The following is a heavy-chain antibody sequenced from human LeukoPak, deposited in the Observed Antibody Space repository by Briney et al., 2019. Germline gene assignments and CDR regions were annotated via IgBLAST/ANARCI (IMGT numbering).Heavy chain of an antibody. Sequence: GGSLRLSCAASGFTFSSYGMHWVRQAPGKGLEWVAVISYDGSNKYYADSVKGRFTISRDNSKNTLYLQMNSLRAEDTAVYYCARVGARYDILTGYYNYWGQGTLVTVSS. CDR3: ARVGARYDILTGYYNY. D-gene: IGHD3-9*01. J-gene: IGHJ4*02. CDR1: GFTFSSYG. V-gene: IGHV3-30*03. CDR2: ISYDGSNK.